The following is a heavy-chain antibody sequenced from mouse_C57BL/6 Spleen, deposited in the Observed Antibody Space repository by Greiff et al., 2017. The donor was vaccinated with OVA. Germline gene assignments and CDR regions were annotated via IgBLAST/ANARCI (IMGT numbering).Heavy chain of an antibody. Sequence: QVQLQQPGAELVRPGTSVKLSCKASGYTFTSYWMHWVKQRPGQGLEWIGVIDPSDSYTNYNQKFKGKATLTVDTSSSTAYMQLSSLTSEDSAVYYCARKGYVDYWGQGTTRTVSS. CDR3: ARKGYVDY. CDR2: IDPSDSYT. J-gene: IGHJ2*01. V-gene: IGHV1-59*01. CDR1: GYTFTSYW.